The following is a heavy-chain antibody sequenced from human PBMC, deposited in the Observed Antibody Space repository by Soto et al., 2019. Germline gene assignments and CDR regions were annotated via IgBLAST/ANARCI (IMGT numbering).Heavy chain of an antibody. CDR3: ARQDPPDYYYYYYMDV. CDR2: IYYTGGT. CDR1: DGSISNYY. V-gene: IGHV4-59*08. Sequence: PSETLSLTCTVSDGSISNYYWSWIRQPPGKGLEWIGSIYYTGGTNYNPSLKSRVTMSVDMSGNQFSLKLTSVTAADTAVYYCARQDPPDYYYYYYMDVWGKGTTVTVSS. J-gene: IGHJ6*03.